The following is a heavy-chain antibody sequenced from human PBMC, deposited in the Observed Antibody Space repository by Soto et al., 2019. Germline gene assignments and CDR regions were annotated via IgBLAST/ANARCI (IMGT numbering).Heavy chain of an antibody. Sequence: QVQLVQSGAEVKKPGASVKVSCKASGYTFTSYGISWVRQAPGQGLEWMGWISAYNGNTNYAQKLQARVTMTTDTSTSTAYMELRSLRSDDTAVYYCARDCSSTSCSAYYYYGMDVWGQGTTVTVSS. V-gene: IGHV1-18*01. D-gene: IGHD2-2*01. J-gene: IGHJ6*02. CDR1: GYTFTSYG. CDR3: ARDCSSTSCSAYYYYGMDV. CDR2: ISAYNGNT.